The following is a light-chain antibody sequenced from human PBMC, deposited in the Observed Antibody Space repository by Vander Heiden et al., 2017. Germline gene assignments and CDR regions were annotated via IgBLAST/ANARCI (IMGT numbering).Light chain of an antibody. CDR2: DAS. J-gene: IGKJ1*01. V-gene: IGKV3-11*01. Sequence: VLTQSLATLSLSPGERATFSCRLCQSVRSYLAWYQQKPGQAPRLLIYDASNRATGIPARFSGSGSGTDFTLTISSLEPEDFAVYYCQQRSNWLWTFGQGTKVEIK. CDR3: QQRSNWLWT. CDR1: QSVRSY.